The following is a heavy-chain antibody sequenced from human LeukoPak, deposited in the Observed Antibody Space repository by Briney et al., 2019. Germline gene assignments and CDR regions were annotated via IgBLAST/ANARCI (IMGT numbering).Heavy chain of an antibody. V-gene: IGHV1-69*13. J-gene: IGHJ4*02. CDR1: GGTFSSYA. CDR3: ARDLSGIAGYTYGRGIDY. Sequence: SVKVSCKASGGTFSSYAISWVRQAPGQGFEWMGGIIPIFGTANYAQKFQGRVTITADESTSTAYMELSSLRSEDTAVYYCARDLSGIAGYTYGRGIDYWGQGTLVTVSS. D-gene: IGHD5-18*01. CDR2: IIPIFGTA.